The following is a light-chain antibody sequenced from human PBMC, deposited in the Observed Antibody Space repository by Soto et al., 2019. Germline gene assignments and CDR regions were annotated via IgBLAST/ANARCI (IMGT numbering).Light chain of an antibody. CDR1: QTVSSNY. CDR2: GAS. Sequence: ILLNQSPDTLSLSPGERATLSCRASQTVSSNYLAWCQQRPGQAPRLLIYGASTRAAGIPDRFSGSGSGTDFTLTITRLEPEDSAVYFCQQYTGPPTTFGQGTRLAIK. V-gene: IGKV3-20*01. J-gene: IGKJ5*01. CDR3: QQYTGPPTT.